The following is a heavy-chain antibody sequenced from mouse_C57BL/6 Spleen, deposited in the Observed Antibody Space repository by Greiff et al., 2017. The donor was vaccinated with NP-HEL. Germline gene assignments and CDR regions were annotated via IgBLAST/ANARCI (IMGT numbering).Heavy chain of an antibody. V-gene: IGHV3-6*01. CDR3: ARETYYGSSYRYWYFDV. Sequence: EVKLEESGPGLVKPSQSLSLTCSVTGYSITSGYYWNWIRQFPGNKLEWMGYISYDGSNNYNPSLKNRISITRDTSKNQFFLKLNSVTTEDTATYYCARETYYGSSYRYWYFDVWGTGTTVTVSS. J-gene: IGHJ1*03. CDR2: ISYDGSN. CDR1: GYSITSGYY. D-gene: IGHD1-1*01.